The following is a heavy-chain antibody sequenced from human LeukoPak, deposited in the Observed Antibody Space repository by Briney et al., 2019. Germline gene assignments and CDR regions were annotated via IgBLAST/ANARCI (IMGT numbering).Heavy chain of an antibody. CDR3: ARGGSSGWDNFDY. D-gene: IGHD6-19*01. V-gene: IGHV4-34*01. Sequence: SETLSLTCAVYGGSFSGYYWSWIRQPPGKGLEWIGEINHSGSTNYNPSLKSRVTISIDTSKNQFSLKLSSVTAAATAVYYCARGGSSGWDNFDYWGQGTLVTASS. J-gene: IGHJ4*02. CDR2: INHSGST. CDR1: GGSFSGYY.